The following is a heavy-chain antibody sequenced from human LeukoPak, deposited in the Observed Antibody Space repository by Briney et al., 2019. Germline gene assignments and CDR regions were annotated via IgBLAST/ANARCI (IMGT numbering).Heavy chain of an antibody. CDR3: ARRIVDTAMVYFDY. CDR1: GGSISSYY. V-gene: IGHV4-59*01. CDR2: IYYSGGT. Sequence: SETLSLTCTVSGGSISSYYWSWIRQPPGKGLEWIGYIYYSGGTNYNPSLKSRVTISVDTSKNQFSLKLSSVTAADTAVYYCARRIVDTAMVYFDYWGQGTLVTVSS. D-gene: IGHD5-18*01. J-gene: IGHJ4*02.